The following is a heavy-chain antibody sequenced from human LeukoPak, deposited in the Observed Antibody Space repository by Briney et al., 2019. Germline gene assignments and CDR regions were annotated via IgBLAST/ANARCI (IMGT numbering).Heavy chain of an antibody. J-gene: IGHJ3*01. CDR1: GRTISNYV. Sequence: ASVKVSCKAAGRTISNYVISWVRQAPGQGLEWMGGIIPIFTTANYAQKFQGRVTITADESTSTAYMELSSLRSEDTAVYYCARGPQVGAFDLWGQGTMVTVSS. CDR2: IIPIFTTA. D-gene: IGHD1-26*01. CDR3: ARGPQVGAFDL. V-gene: IGHV1-69*13.